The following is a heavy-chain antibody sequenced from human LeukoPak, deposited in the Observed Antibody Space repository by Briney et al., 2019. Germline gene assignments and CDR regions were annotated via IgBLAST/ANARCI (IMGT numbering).Heavy chain of an antibody. D-gene: IGHD1-20*01. CDR2: ISAYNGHT. Sequence: GASVKVSCKASGYTVISYGISWVRQAPGQGLEWMGWISAYNGHTKYAQKLQGRVTMTTDTSTTTANMELRSLRSDDTAVYYCARASTHRYNWKSGQLSDAFDIWGQGTMVTVSS. CDR1: GYTVISYG. J-gene: IGHJ3*02. CDR3: ARASTHRYNWKSGQLSDAFDI. V-gene: IGHV1-18*01.